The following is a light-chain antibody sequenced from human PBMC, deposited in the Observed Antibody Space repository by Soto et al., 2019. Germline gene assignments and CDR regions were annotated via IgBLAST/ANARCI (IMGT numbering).Light chain of an antibody. CDR3: QQYTDWPRT. CDR1: QSVGNN. CDR2: GAS. J-gene: IGKJ1*01. Sequence: EIVMTQSPATLSVSPGEGATLSCRASQSVGNNLAWYQQIPGQVPRLVMYGASTRATGIPARFSGRGSGTEFTLTISSLQSADVAVYYCQQYTDWPRTFGQGTKVEIK. V-gene: IGKV3-15*01.